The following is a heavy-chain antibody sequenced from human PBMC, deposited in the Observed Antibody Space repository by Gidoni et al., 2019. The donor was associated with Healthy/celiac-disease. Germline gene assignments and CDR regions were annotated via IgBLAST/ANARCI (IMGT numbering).Heavy chain of an antibody. CDR3: ARDLRTLDQSDYYYGMDV. CDR1: GGSISSGGYS. Sequence: QLQLQESGSGLVKPSQTLSLTCAVPGGSISSGGYSWSWIRQPPGKGLEWIGYIYHSGSTYYNPSLKSRVTISVDRSKNQFSLKLSSVTAADTAVYYCARDLRTLDQSDYYYGMDVWGQGTTVTVSS. CDR2: IYHSGST. D-gene: IGHD1-1*01. V-gene: IGHV4-30-2*01. J-gene: IGHJ6*02.